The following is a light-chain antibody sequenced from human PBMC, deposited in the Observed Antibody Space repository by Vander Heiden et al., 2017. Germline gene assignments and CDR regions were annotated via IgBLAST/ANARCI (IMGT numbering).Light chain of an antibody. Sequence: QSALTQPAPGSRPPGHSFTISCTGTSNDVGGYDYVSWKQQHPGKAHNLIIYDVSERPSGVSNRFSGSKSGNPASLTISGLQSEDEAHYYCCSYTSSSTLVFGGGTKLTVL. V-gene: IGLV2-14*01. CDR3: CSYTSSSTLV. J-gene: IGLJ2*01. CDR2: DVS. CDR1: SNDVGGYDY.